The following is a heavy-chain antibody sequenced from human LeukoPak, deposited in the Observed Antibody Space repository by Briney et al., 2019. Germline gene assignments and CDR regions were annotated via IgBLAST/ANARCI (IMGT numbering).Heavy chain of an antibody. CDR2: ISDSSGTI. CDR1: GFTFNTYS. J-gene: IGHJ4*02. V-gene: IGHV3-48*01. CDR3: ARGPYGDYVDALDY. Sequence: AGGSLRLSCAASGFTFNTYSMNWVRQAPGKGLEWISYISDSSGTIYYADSVKGRFTISRDNAKNSLYLQMNSLRAEDTAVYYCARGPYGDYVDALDYWGQGTPVTVSS. D-gene: IGHD4-17*01.